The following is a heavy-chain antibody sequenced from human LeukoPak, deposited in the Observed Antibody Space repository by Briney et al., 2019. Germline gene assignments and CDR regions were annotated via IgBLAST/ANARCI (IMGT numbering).Heavy chain of an antibody. J-gene: IGHJ4*02. Sequence: GGSLRLSCAASGFTFSSYAMSWVRQAPGKGLEWVSLISGDGGSTYYADSVKGRFTISRDNSKNSLYLQMNSLRTEDTALYYCTRVLPRTYYYDSSGYYDWGQGTLVTVSS. CDR1: GFTFSSYA. CDR2: ISGDGGST. V-gene: IGHV3-43*02. CDR3: TRVLPRTYYYDSSGYYD. D-gene: IGHD3-22*01.